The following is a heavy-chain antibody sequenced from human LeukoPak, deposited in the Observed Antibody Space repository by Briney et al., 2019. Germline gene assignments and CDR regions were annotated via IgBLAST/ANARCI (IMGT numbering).Heavy chain of an antibody. CDR3: TRDTGCSGGTCYSFYDY. CDR2: IKQDGSEK. J-gene: IGHJ4*02. Sequence: PGGSLRLSCAASGFTFSSYWMTWVRQAPGKGLERVANIKQDGSEKYVDSVKGRFTISRDNAKNSLYLQMNSLRAEDTAVYYCTRDTGCSGGTCYSFYDYWGQGTLVTVSS. V-gene: IGHV3-7*01. D-gene: IGHD2-15*01. CDR1: GFTFSSYW.